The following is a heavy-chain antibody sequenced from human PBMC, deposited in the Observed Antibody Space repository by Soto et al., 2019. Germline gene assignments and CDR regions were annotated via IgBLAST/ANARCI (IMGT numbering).Heavy chain of an antibody. CDR3: AGGERQQQRDC. CDR2: IYHSGST. D-gene: IGHD6-13*01. CDR1: GDSISSSKW. J-gene: IGHJ4*02. Sequence: QVQLQESGPGLVKPSGTLSLTCAVSGDSISSSKWWSWVRQPPGKGLEWIGEIYHSGSTNYNPSLRGRVIISVAKSNDHVSLKLSSVTGADTAVYYCAGGERQQQRDCWGQGTLGTVSS. V-gene: IGHV4-4*02.